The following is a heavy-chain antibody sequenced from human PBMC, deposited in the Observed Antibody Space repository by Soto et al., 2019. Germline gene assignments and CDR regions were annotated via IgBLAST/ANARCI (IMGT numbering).Heavy chain of an antibody. CDR2: IIPIFGST. V-gene: IGHV1-69*05. CDR1: GGTFSSYA. J-gene: IGHJ6*02. Sequence: ASVKVSCKASGGTFSSYAISWVRQAPGQGLEWMGGIIPIFGSTSYAQKFQGRVTMTRDTSTSTVYMELSSLRSEDTAVYYCASTIFGVVIIEDYYYGMDVWGQGTTVTVSS. CDR3: ASTIFGVVIIEDYYYGMDV. D-gene: IGHD3-3*01.